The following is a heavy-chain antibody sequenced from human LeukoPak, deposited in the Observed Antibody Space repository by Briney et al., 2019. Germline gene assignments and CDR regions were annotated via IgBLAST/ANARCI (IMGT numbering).Heavy chain of an antibody. CDR2: IYPGDSDT. J-gene: IGHJ4*02. CDR3: ARHDLVDTMSAGTIDY. D-gene: IGHD5-18*01. V-gene: IGHV5-51*01. CDR1: GYSFTNYW. Sequence: GESLKISCKASGYSFTNYWIGWVRQMPGKGLEWMAIIYPGDSDTRYSPSFQGQVTISADKSITTAYLQWSSLKASDTAMYYCARHDLVDTMSAGTIDYWGQGTPVTVPS.